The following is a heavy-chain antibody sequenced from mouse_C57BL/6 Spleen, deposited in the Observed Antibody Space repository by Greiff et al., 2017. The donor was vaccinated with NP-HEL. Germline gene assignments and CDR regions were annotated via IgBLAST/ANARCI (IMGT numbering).Heavy chain of an antibody. D-gene: IGHD3-1*01. J-gene: IGHJ3*01. Sequence: QVQLQQSGPELVKPGASVKISCKASGYAFSSSWMNWVKQRPGKGLEWIGRIYPGDGDTNYNGKFKGKATLTADKSSSTAYMQLSSLTSEDSAVYFCARDGFGPRAWFAYWGQGTLVTVSA. CDR2: IYPGDGDT. CDR1: GYAFSSSW. V-gene: IGHV1-82*01. CDR3: ARDGFGPRAWFAY.